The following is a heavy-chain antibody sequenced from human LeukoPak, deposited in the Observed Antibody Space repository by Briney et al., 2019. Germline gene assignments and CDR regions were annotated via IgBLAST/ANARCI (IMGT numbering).Heavy chain of an antibody. CDR1: GFTFSSYG. V-gene: IGHV3-30*03. Sequence: GGSLRLSCAASGFTFSSYGMHWVRQAPGKGLEWVAVISYDGSNKYYADSVKGRFTISRDNSKNTLYLQMNSLRAEDTAVYYCARESLNFYCGGDCYSGFGYWGQGTLVTVSS. CDR3: ARESLNFYCGGDCYSGFGY. CDR2: ISYDGSNK. D-gene: IGHD2-21*02. J-gene: IGHJ4*02.